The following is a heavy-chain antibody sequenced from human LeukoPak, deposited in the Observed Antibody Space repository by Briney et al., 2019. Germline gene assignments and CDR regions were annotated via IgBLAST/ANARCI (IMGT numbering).Heavy chain of an antibody. Sequence: SETLSLTCAVSGYSISSGYYWGWIRQPPGKGLEWIGAISYSGSTNYNPSLKSRVTISVDTSKNQFSLKVTSVTAADTAVYYCARRVTYGSYYSYFDYWGQGTLVTVSS. V-gene: IGHV4-38-2*01. CDR2: ISYSGST. J-gene: IGHJ4*02. CDR1: GYSISSGYY. D-gene: IGHD1-26*01. CDR3: ARRVTYGSYYSYFDY.